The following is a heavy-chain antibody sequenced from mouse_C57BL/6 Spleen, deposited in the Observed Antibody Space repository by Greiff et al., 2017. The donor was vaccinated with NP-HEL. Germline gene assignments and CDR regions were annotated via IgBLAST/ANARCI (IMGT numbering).Heavy chain of an antibody. Sequence: EVQLQQSGPELVKPGASVKISCKASGYTFTDYYMNWVKQSHGKSLEWIGDINPNNGGTSYNQKFKGKATLTVDKSSSTAYMELRSLTSEDSAVYYCARGGITTVVADYYAMDYWGQGTSVTVSS. D-gene: IGHD1-1*01. CDR2: INPNNGGT. J-gene: IGHJ4*01. CDR3: ARGGITTVVADYYAMDY. V-gene: IGHV1-26*01. CDR1: GYTFTDYY.